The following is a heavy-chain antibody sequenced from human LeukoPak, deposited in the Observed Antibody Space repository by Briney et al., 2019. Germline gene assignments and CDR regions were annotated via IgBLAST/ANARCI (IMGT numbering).Heavy chain of an antibody. J-gene: IGHJ4*02. CDR2: IYHSGST. CDR3: ARGSFGSAGTSPMGYFDY. Sequence: PSETLSLTCAVSGGSISSGGYSWSWIRQPPGKGLEWIGYIYHSGSTYYNLSLKSRVTISVDRSKNQFSLKLSSVTAADTAVYYCARGSFGSAGTSPMGYFDYWGQGTLVTVSS. CDR1: GGSISSGGYS. D-gene: IGHD6-13*01. V-gene: IGHV4-30-2*01.